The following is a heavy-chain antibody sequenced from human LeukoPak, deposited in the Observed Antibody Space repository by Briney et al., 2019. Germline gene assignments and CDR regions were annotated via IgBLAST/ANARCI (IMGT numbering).Heavy chain of an antibody. CDR3: ARGRGVYGDTLDY. J-gene: IGHJ4*02. CDR2: IRYDGSNK. V-gene: IGHV3-30*02. D-gene: IGHD4-17*01. CDR1: GFTFSSYG. Sequence: PGGSLRLSCAASGFTFSSYGMHWVRQAPGKGLEWVAFIRYDGSNKYYADSVKGRFTISRDNSKNTLYLQMNSLRAEDTAVYYCARGRGVYGDTLDYWGQGTLVTVSS.